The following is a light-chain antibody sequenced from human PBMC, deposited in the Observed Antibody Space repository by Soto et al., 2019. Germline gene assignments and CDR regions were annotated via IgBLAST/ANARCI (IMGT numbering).Light chain of an antibody. Sequence: DIQMTQSPSSLSASGGDRVTITCRASQSISRYLNWYQQKPGKAPKLLIYAASSLQSGVPSRFSGSGSGTDFTLTISRLEPEDFAVYYCQQYGSSGTFGQGTKVDIK. CDR2: AAS. CDR3: QQYGSSGT. CDR1: QSISRY. V-gene: IGKV1-39*01. J-gene: IGKJ1*01.